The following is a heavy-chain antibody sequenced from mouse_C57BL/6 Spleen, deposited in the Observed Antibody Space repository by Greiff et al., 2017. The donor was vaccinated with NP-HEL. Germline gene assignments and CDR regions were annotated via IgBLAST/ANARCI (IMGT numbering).Heavy chain of an antibody. CDR2: IYPGDGDT. J-gene: IGHJ4*01. CDR1: GYAFSSYW. V-gene: IGHV1-80*01. D-gene: IGHD2-4*01. Sequence: QVQLQQSGAELVKPGASVKISCKASGYAFSSYWMNWVKQRPGKGLEWIGQIYPGDGDTNYNGKFKGKATLTADKSSSTAYMQLSSLTSEDSAVYFCARDLYDYDGGYAMDYWGKGTSVTVSS. CDR3: ARDLYDYDGGYAMDY.